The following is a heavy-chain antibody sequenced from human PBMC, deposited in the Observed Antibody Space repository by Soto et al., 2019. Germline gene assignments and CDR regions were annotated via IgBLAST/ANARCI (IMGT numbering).Heavy chain of an antibody. Sequence: QVQLVQSGAEVRKPGSAVRVSCKASGGTFNKYAMNWVRQAPAQGLEWMAGIIPIFETPRYAQEFQGRVTITVDESATTAYMELSSLRSDDTAIYYCARSIGSGGVMGGFDYWGQGTLVTVAS. V-gene: IGHV1-69*01. CDR2: IIPIFETP. CDR3: ARSIGSGGVMGGFDY. CDR1: GGTFNKYA. D-gene: IGHD3-16*01. J-gene: IGHJ4*02.